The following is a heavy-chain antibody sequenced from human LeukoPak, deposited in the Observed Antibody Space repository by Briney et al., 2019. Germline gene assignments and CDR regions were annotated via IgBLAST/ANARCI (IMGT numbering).Heavy chain of an antibody. CDR2: MNPNSGNT. Sequence: ASVKVSCKASGYTFTGYYMHWVRQAPGQGLEWMGWMNPNSGNTGYAQKFQGRVTMTRNTSISTAYMELSSLRSEDTAVYYCATELGGSGGGDAFDIWGQGTMVTVSS. CDR3: ATELGGSGGGDAFDI. D-gene: IGHD3-10*01. J-gene: IGHJ3*02. CDR1: GYTFTGYY. V-gene: IGHV1-8*02.